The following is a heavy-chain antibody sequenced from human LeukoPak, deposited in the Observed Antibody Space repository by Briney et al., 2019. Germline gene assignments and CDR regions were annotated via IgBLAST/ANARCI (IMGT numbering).Heavy chain of an antibody. D-gene: IGHD5-18*01. Sequence: GGSLRLSCAASGLTFSTYSMNWVRPAPGKGLEWVSSISSSTKYIHYADSVKGRFTMSRDNAKNSLHLQMNSLRVEDTAVYYCARSKTIQLDAMDVWGTGTTVTVSS. CDR1: GLTFSTYS. V-gene: IGHV3-21*01. CDR2: ISSSTKYI. J-gene: IGHJ6*04. CDR3: ARSKTIQLDAMDV.